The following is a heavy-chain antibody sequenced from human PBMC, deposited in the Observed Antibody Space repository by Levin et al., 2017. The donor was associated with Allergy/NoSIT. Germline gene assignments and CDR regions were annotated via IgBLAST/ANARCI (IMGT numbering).Heavy chain of an antibody. CDR2: IYSSGST. V-gene: IGHV4-4*07. Sequence: SSETLSLTCTVSGGSISSGYWSWIRQPAGKGLEWIGRIYSSGSTNYNPSLKSRVTISVDTSKNQFSLKLSSVTAADTAVYYCARDPTGYNMGLGWFDPWGQGTLVTVSS. CDR3: ARDPTGYNMGLGWFDP. J-gene: IGHJ5*02. D-gene: IGHD1-14*01. CDR1: GGSISSGY.